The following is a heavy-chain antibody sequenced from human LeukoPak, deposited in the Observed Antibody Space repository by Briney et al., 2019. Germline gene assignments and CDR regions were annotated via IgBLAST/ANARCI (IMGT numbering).Heavy chain of an antibody. V-gene: IGHV3-74*01. Sequence: GGSLRLSCALSGFTFRTYWMHWVRQVPGEGLVWVSRINEDGRITNYADSVRGRFTISRDNAKNTLYLQMNSLRAEDSAVYYCGRDLGGRSGYWGQGALVTVSS. D-gene: IGHD1-26*01. CDR1: GFTFRTYW. CDR2: INEDGRIT. CDR3: GRDLGGRSGY. J-gene: IGHJ4*02.